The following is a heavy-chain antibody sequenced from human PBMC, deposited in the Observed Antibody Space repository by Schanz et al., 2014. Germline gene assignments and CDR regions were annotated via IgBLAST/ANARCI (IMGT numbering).Heavy chain of an antibody. Sequence: QVQLVESGGGVVQPGGSLTLSCAASKFTFSGYGMHWVRQAPGKGLDWVAFIRDNGSVKNYLDSVKGRFTNSRDNSKNTLYLQMNSLGPEDTAVYYCAKSALWGEGGEDATQIADWGQGALVTVSS. CDR2: IRDNGSVK. V-gene: IGHV3-30*02. CDR1: KFTFSGYG. D-gene: IGHD3-16*01. CDR3: AKSALWGEGGEDATQIAD. J-gene: IGHJ4*02.